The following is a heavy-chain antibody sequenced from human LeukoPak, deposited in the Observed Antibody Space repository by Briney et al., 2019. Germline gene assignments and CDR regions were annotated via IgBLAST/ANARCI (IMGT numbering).Heavy chain of an antibody. V-gene: IGHV1-8*01. D-gene: IGHD2-15*01. J-gene: IGHJ4*02. CDR3: ARAGGYCGRISCPYYFDY. CDR1: GYTFTNYD. CDR2: MNPNSGNT. Sequence: ASVKVSCKASGYTFTNYDINWVRQATGQGLEWMGWMNPNSGNTGYARKFQGRVTMTRNTSISTAYMELSSLRSEDTAVYYCARAGGYCGRISCPYYFDYWGQGSLVAVSS.